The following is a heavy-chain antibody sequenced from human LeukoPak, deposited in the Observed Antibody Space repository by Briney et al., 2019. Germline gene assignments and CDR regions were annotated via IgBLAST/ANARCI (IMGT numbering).Heavy chain of an antibody. CDR1: GYTFTSYD. Sequence: GASVKVSCKASGYTFTSYDINWVRQATGQGLEWMGWMNPNSGNTGYAQKFQGRVTMTRDTTTSTVYMELSSLKSEDTGVYYCARVRDGYNDAYDIWGQGTMVTVSS. V-gene: IGHV1-8*01. CDR3: ARVRDGYNDAYDI. J-gene: IGHJ3*02. CDR2: MNPNSGNT. D-gene: IGHD5-24*01.